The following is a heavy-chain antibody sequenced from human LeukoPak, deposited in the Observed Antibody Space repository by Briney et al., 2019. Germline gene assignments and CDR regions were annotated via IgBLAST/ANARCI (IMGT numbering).Heavy chain of an antibody. V-gene: IGHV4-59*08. CDR3: ARIVGATPKGGVYFDY. J-gene: IGHJ4*02. CDR1: GGSMTNYY. D-gene: IGHD1-26*01. Sequence: PSETLSLTCKVSGGSMTNYYWTWIRQPPGKGLEWIGYIYYSGSTNYNPSLKSRVAISVDMSQNQFSLKLSSVTAADTAVYYCARIVGATPKGGVYFDYWGQGTLVTVSS. CDR2: IYYSGST.